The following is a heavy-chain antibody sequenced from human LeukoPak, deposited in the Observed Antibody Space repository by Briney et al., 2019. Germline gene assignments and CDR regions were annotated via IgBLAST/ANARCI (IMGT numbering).Heavy chain of an antibody. Sequence: SETLSLTCTVSGDSISSGSHSWSWIRQPAGKGLEWIGRVYTSGSTNHNPSLKSRVTMSIDTSKYQFSLKLSSVTAADTAVYYCARDIVEVPAAIHSSNWFDPWGQGTLVTVSS. CDR1: GDSISSGSHS. D-gene: IGHD2-2*01. CDR3: ARDIVEVPAAIHSSNWFDP. CDR2: VYTSGST. V-gene: IGHV4-61*02. J-gene: IGHJ5*02.